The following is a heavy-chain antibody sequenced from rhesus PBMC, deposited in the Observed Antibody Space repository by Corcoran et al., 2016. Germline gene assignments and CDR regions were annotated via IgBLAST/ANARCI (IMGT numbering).Heavy chain of an antibody. Sequence: QVQLQESGPGLVKPSETLSLTCGVSGGSISDGFYWNWIRQPPGKGLDWIGKLHDKSTSTTPPPTPNSRIPIEKHPPKTHFFVTLPWLPPADPPVYNCGGGSRYDGLVPWGQGFFVIVSS. D-gene: IGHD4-29*01. J-gene: IGHJ6*01. CDR1: GGSISDGFY. V-gene: IGHV4S9*01. CDR3: GGGSRYDGLVP. CDR2: LHDKSTST.